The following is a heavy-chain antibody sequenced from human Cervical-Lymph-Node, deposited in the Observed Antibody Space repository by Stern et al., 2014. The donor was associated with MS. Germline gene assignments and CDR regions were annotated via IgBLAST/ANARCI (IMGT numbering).Heavy chain of an antibody. J-gene: IGHJ4*02. CDR2: ISYTGGT. Sequence: DQLVESGPGLVKPSETLSLTCVVSGDFVTNTNYWSWVRQSPGKGLEWIGEISYTGGTNYNPSLKSRVLMSLDNSKNQFSLILASVTATDTAVYFCARRGGQRLIHFDSWGQGTLVTVSS. V-gene: IGHV4-4*02. D-gene: IGHD6-25*01. CDR1: GDFVTNTNY. CDR3: ARRGGQRLIHFDS.